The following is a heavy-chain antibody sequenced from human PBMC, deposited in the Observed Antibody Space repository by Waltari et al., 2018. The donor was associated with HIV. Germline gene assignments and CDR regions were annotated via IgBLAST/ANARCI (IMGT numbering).Heavy chain of an antibody. D-gene: IGHD7-27*01. Sequence: EVQLVESGGGLVEPGGSLRLSCAASGFTFADAWMNWVRQGPGKGLEWVARIKGKTDAGTRDFSAPVKGRFSISRNYLKNTVDLQMNNLKTEDTALYYCAAGTGRSDFDYWGQGTLVTVSS. CDR2: IKGKTDAGTR. J-gene: IGHJ4*02. CDR3: AAGTGRSDFDY. CDR1: GFTFADAW. V-gene: IGHV3-15*01.